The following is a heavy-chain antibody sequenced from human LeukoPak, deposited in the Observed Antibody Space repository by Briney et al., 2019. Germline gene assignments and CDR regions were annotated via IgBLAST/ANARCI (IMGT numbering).Heavy chain of an antibody. CDR2: IFPTSREI. CDR1: GFTFSSFA. Sequence: GGSLRLSCAASGFTFSSFAMIWVRQSPGKGLEWVSSIFPTSREIHYADSVRGRFTISRDNSKSTLSLQMNSLRAEDTAVYYCARDRAHCSGGSCYLSHPGDAFDIWGQGTMVTVSS. J-gene: IGHJ3*02. D-gene: IGHD2-15*01. V-gene: IGHV3-23*01. CDR3: ARDRAHCSGGSCYLSHPGDAFDI.